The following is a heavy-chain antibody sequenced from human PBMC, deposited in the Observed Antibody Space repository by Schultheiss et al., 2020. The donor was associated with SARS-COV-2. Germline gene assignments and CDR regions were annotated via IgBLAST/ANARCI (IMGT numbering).Heavy chain of an antibody. V-gene: IGHV4-30-4*01. CDR2: INYSGTT. CDR3: ARVLNSYYDSSGHDY. Sequence: LSLTCTVSGGSISSGEYYWSWIRQPPGKGLEWIGYINYSGTTYYNPSLKSRVTISVDTSKNQFSLKLSSVTAADTAVYYCARVLNSYYDSSGHDYWGQGTLVTVSS. CDR1: GGSISSGEYY. D-gene: IGHD3-22*01. J-gene: IGHJ4*02.